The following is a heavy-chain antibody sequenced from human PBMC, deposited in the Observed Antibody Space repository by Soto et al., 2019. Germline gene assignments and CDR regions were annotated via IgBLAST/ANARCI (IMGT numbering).Heavy chain of an antibody. CDR2: ISYEGSTK. V-gene: IGHV3-30-3*01. Sequence: PGGPLRLSCAASGFTFSSYVMHWVRQAPGKGLEWVAVISYEGSTKYYADSVKGRFTISRDSPKNTLYLQMDSLRADDTAVYYCAKDGGFDYGFWYFDVWGRGTLVTVSS. CDR1: GFTFSSYV. J-gene: IGHJ2*01. D-gene: IGHD4-17*01. CDR3: AKDGGFDYGFWYFDV.